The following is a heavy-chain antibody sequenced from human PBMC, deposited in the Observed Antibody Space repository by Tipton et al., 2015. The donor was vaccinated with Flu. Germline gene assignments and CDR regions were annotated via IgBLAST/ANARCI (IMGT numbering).Heavy chain of an antibody. CDR1: DYSISSGYY. CDR2: ISHSGRT. D-gene: IGHD3-22*01. Sequence: GLVKPSETLSLICTVSDYSISSGYYWGWNRQPPGKGLEWIGCISHSGRTYYNPSLKSRVTISVDPTKNQFSLELTSVTAADTAVYYCARVSPRRVTSILVVMLPEGYFDYWGQGALVTVSS. J-gene: IGHJ4*02. CDR3: ARVSPRRVTSILVVMLPEGYFDY. V-gene: IGHV4-38-2*02.